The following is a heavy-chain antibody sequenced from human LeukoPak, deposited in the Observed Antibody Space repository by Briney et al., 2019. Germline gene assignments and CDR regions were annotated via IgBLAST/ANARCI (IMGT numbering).Heavy chain of an antibody. Sequence: GGSLRLSCAASGFAFSSFAMGWVRQCPGKGREWLSTINGGGNTTFYSDSVKGRFTISRDNSKNTLYLHMDSLRPDDTAIYYCTKELHVAVAVADYYYFYMDVWGRGTAVTVSS. J-gene: IGHJ6*03. V-gene: IGHV3-23*01. D-gene: IGHD6-19*01. CDR1: GFAFSSFA. CDR3: TKELHVAVAVADYYYFYMDV. CDR2: INGGGNTT.